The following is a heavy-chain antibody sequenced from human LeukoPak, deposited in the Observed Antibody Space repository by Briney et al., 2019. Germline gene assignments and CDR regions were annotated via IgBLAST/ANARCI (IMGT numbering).Heavy chain of an antibody. V-gene: IGHV4-4*07. D-gene: IGHD2-15*01. CDR1: CGSISSFY. Sequence: SETLSLICSVSCGSISSFYWSWIRQPAGKGLEWIGRIYTSGSTNYNPSLKSRVTMSVDTSKNQFSLKLSSVTAADTAVYYCARDYCSGGSCYVGYWGQGTLVTVSS. CDR2: IYTSGST. CDR3: ARDYCSGGSCYVGY. J-gene: IGHJ4*02.